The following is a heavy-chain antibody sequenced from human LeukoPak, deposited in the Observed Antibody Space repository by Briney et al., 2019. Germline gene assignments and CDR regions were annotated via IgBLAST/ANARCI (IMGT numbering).Heavy chain of an antibody. CDR3: ARDPGYCSGGSCQYYYYYYMDV. J-gene: IGHJ6*03. CDR1: GFTFSSYS. Sequence: GGSLRLSCAASGFTFSSYSMNWVRQAPGKGLEWVSSISSSSSYIYYADSVKGRFTISRDNAKNSLYLQMNSLRAEDTAVYYCARDPGYCSGGSCQYYYYYYMDVWGKGTTVTVSS. V-gene: IGHV3-21*01. CDR2: ISSSSSYI. D-gene: IGHD2-15*01.